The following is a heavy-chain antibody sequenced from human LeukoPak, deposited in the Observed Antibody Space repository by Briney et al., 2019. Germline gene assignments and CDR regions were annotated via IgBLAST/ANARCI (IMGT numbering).Heavy chain of an antibody. CDR2: INPNSGGT. CDR1: GYTFTGYY. CDR3: ARDIRFGEFERTMDP. D-gene: IGHD3-10*01. J-gene: IGHJ5*02. Sequence: GASVKVSCKASGYTFTGYYMHWVRQAPGQGLEWMGWINPNSGGTNYAQKFQGRVTMTRDTSISTAYMELSRLRSDDTAVYYCARDIRFGEFERTMDPWGQGTLVTVSS. V-gene: IGHV1-2*02.